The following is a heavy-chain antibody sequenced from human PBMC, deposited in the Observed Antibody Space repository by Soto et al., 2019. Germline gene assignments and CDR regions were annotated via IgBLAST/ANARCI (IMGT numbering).Heavy chain of an antibody. CDR2: ISSNSAYI. CDR3: ARDASRDSSARGWFDP. CDR1: GFTFRSFT. J-gene: IGHJ5*02. V-gene: IGHV3-21*01. D-gene: IGHD6-13*01. Sequence: VGSLRLSCAASGFTFRSFTMNWVRQAPGKGLEWVSTISSNSAYIYYTDALRGRFTISRDNAKNSLHLQMNSLRAEDTAVYYCARDASRDSSARGWFDPWGPGTLVTVSS.